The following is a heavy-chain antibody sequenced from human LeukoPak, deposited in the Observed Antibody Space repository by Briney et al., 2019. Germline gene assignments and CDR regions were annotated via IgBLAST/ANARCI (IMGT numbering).Heavy chain of an antibody. V-gene: IGHV4-59*01. CDR1: GGSISSYY. D-gene: IGHD4-23*01. Sequence: SETLSLTCTVSGGSISSYYWSWIRQPPGKGLEWIGCIYYSGSTNYNPSLKSRVTISVDTSKNQFSLKLSSVTAADTAVYYCARAEFYGGNFDYWGQGTLVTVSS. CDR3: ARAEFYGGNFDY. J-gene: IGHJ4*02. CDR2: IYYSGST.